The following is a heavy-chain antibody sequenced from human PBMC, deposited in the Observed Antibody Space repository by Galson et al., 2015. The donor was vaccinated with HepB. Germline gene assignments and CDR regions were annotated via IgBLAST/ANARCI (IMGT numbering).Heavy chain of an antibody. V-gene: IGHV1-69*02. CDR3: ARMYGDYYYYGMDV. D-gene: IGHD4-17*01. CDR2: IIPILGIA. J-gene: IGHJ6*02. Sequence: SVKVSCKASGGTFSSYTISWVRQAPGQGLEWMGRIIPILGIANYAQKFQGRVTITADKSTSTAYMELSSLRSEDTAMYYCARMYGDYYYYGMDVWGQGTTVTVSS. CDR1: GGTFSSYT.